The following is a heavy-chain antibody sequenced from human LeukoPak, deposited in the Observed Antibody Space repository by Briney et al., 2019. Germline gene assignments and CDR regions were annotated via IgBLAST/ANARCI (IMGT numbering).Heavy chain of an antibody. CDR1: GGSISSYY. CDR3: ATTWYYDSRGYLFDD. V-gene: IGHV4-59*01. Sequence: SETLSLTCTVSGGSISSYYWSWIRQPPGKGLEWIGYIYYSGSTNYNPSLKSRATISVDTSKNQFSLSMTSVTAADTAVYFCATTWYYDSRGYLFDDWGHGTLVTVSS. J-gene: IGHJ4*01. CDR2: IYYSGST. D-gene: IGHD3-22*01.